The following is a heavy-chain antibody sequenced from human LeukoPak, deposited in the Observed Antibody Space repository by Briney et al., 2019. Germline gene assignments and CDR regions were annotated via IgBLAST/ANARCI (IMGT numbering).Heavy chain of an antibody. D-gene: IGHD6-13*01. Sequence: SETLSLTCPVSGGSISSYYWSWIRQPAGKGLEWIGRIYTSGSTNYNPSLKSRVTMSVDTSKNQFSLKPSSVTAADTAVYYCAASSWYENWFDPWGQGTLDTVSS. CDR2: IYTSGST. J-gene: IGHJ5*02. CDR1: GGSISSYY. CDR3: AASSWYENWFDP. V-gene: IGHV4-4*07.